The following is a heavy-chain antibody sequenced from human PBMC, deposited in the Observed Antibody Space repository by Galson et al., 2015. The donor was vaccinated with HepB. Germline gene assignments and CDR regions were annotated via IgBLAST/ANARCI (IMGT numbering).Heavy chain of an antibody. Sequence: SLRLSCAASGFTFSSYAMSWVRQAPGKGLEWVSAISGSGGSTYYADSVKGRFTISRDNSKNTLYLQMNSLRAEDTAVYYCAKDPTSRVRSGYFDYWGQGTLVTVSS. V-gene: IGHV3-23*01. CDR3: AKDPTSRVRSGYFDY. D-gene: IGHD3-3*01. CDR1: GFTFSSYA. CDR2: ISGSGGST. J-gene: IGHJ4*02.